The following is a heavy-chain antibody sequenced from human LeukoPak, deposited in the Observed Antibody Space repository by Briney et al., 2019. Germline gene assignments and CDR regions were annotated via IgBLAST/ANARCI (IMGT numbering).Heavy chain of an antibody. Sequence: ASVKVSCKASGYTFTSYYMHWVRQAPGQGLEWMGIINPSGGSTSYAQKFQGRVTMTRDMSTSTVYMELSSLRSEDTAVYYCASTPANWNDPVRLDYWGQGTLVTVSS. CDR2: INPSGGST. CDR3: ASTPANWNDPVRLDY. CDR1: GYTFTSYY. V-gene: IGHV1-46*01. J-gene: IGHJ4*02. D-gene: IGHD1-1*01.